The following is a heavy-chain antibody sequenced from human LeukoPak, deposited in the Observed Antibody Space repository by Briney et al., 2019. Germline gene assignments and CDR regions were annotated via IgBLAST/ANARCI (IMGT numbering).Heavy chain of an antibody. Sequence: SETLSLTCTVSGGSISSSGYYWGWIRQPPGKGLEWIASIYYSGSTYYNSSLKSRVTISVDTSKNQLSLKLSSLTAADTAVYYCARHEYSGSYYGLSWFDPWGQGTLVTVSS. CDR1: GGSISSSGYY. J-gene: IGHJ5*02. D-gene: IGHD1-26*01. CDR2: IYYSGST. CDR3: ARHEYSGSYYGLSWFDP. V-gene: IGHV4-39*01.